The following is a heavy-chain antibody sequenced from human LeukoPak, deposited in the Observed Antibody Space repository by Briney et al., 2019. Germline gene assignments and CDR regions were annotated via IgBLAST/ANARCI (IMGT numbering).Heavy chain of an antibody. Sequence: GGSLRLSCAASGFTFSNAWMSWVRQAPGKGLEWVGRIKSKIDGWTTDYAAPVKGRFTISRDDSKNTLYLQMNSLKTEDTAVYYCTTDQYSGSMTFDYWGQGTLVTVSS. CDR1: GFTFSNAW. D-gene: IGHD6-6*01. CDR3: TTDQYSGSMTFDY. V-gene: IGHV3-15*01. J-gene: IGHJ4*02. CDR2: IKSKIDGWTT.